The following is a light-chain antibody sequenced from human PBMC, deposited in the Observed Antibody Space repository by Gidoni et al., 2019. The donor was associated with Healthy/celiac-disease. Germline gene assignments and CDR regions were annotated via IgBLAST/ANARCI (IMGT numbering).Light chain of an antibody. CDR3: QQYDNLPPGIT. CDR2: DAS. Sequence: DIQMTQSPSALSASVGDRVTITCQASQDISNYLNWYQQKPGKAPKLLIYDASNLEKGVPSRFSGSGSGTDFPFTISSLQPEDIATYYCQQYDNLPPGITFGQGTRLEIK. CDR1: QDISNY. J-gene: IGKJ5*01. V-gene: IGKV1-33*01.